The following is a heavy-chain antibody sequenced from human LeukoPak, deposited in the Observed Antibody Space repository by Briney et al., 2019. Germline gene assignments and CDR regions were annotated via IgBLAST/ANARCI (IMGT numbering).Heavy chain of an antibody. CDR2: IKQDGSEK. J-gene: IGHJ4*02. CDR1: GFTFSSYW. Sequence: PGESLKISCAASGFTFSSYWMSWVRQAPGKGLEWVANIKQDGSEKYYVDSVKGRFTISRDNAKNSLYLQMNSLRAEDTAVYYCARIRRGWSQNWDHWGQGTLVTVSS. CDR3: ARIRRGWSQNWDH. D-gene: IGHD6-19*01. V-gene: IGHV3-7*01.